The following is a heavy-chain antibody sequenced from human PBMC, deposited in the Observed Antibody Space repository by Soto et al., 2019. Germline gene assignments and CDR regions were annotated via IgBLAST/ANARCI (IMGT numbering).Heavy chain of an antibody. D-gene: IGHD6-13*01. CDR1: GESFSGYY. V-gene: IGHV4-34*01. J-gene: IGHJ4*02. CDR2: ISHSGST. CDR3: ARGINAAAPGTLAY. Sequence: PSETLSLTCAVYGESFSGYYWSWIRQPPGKGLEWIGYISHSGSTNYNPSLKSRVTISVDTSKNQFSLKLSSVTAADTAVYYCARGINAAAPGTLAYWGQGTLVTVSS.